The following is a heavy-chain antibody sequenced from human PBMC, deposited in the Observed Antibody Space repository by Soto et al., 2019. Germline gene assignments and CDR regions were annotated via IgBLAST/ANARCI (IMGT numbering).Heavy chain of an antibody. CDR2: ISSSSSTI. CDR3: ARGFLALADY. Sequence: EVQLVESGGGLVQPGGSLRLSCAASGFTFSSYSMNWVRQAPGKGLEWVSYISSSSSTIYYADSVKGRFTISRDNAKNSLYRQMNSLRAEDTAVYYCARGFLALADYWGQGTLVTVSS. CDR1: GFTFSSYS. J-gene: IGHJ4*02. V-gene: IGHV3-48*01.